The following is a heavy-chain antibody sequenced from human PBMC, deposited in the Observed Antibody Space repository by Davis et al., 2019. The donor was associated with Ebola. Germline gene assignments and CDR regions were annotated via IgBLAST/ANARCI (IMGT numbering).Heavy chain of an antibody. CDR1: GASISSMNW. CDR3: ARGAARYSGYDFTYYYYGMDV. V-gene: IGHV4-4*02. D-gene: IGHD5-12*01. CDR2: INHSGST. Sequence: PSETLSLTCAVSGASISSMNWWSWIRQPPGKGLEWIGEINHSGSTNYNPSLKSRVTISVDTSKNQFSLKLSSVTAADTAVYYCARGAARYSGYDFTYYYYGMDVWGQGTTVTVSS. J-gene: IGHJ6*02.